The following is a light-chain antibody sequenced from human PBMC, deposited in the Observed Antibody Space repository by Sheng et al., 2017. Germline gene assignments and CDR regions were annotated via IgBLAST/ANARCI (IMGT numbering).Light chain of an antibody. CDR1: QSISSW. Sequence: DIQMTQSPSTLSASVGDRVTITCRASQSISSWLAWFQQKPGKAPNLLIYKASSLESGVPSRFSGSGYGTEFTLTINSLQSDDFATYYCQQYDAYSLTWTFGQGTKVEIK. CDR3: QQYDAYSLTWT. CDR2: KAS. V-gene: IGKV1-5*03. J-gene: IGKJ1*01.